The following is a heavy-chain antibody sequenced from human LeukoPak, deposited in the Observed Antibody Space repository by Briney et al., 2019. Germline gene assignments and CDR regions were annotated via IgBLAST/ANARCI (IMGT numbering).Heavy chain of an antibody. J-gene: IGHJ4*02. CDR2: IWYDGSNK. Sequence: GGSLRLSCAASGFTFSSYGMHWVRQAPGKGLEWVAVIWYDGSNKYYADSVKGRFTISRDNSKNTLYLQMNSLRAEDTAVYYCARETYCSGGSCYTPDNPWLWGQGTLVTVSS. V-gene: IGHV3-33*01. CDR1: GFTFSSYG. D-gene: IGHD2-15*01. CDR3: ARETYCSGGSCYTPDNPWL.